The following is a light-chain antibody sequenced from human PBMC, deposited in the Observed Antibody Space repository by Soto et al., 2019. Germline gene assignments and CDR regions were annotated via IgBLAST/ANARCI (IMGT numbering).Light chain of an antibody. CDR2: LNSDGSH. Sequence: QPVLTQSPSASDSLGASVKLTCTLSSGHSSYAIEWHQQQPEKGPRHLIKLNSDGSHSKGDGIPGRFSGSSSGAVRYLTISSLQYEDEADYYCQTWGTAIHVFGGGTKLTVL. V-gene: IGLV4-69*01. J-gene: IGLJ3*02. CDR1: SGHSSYA. CDR3: QTWGTAIHV.